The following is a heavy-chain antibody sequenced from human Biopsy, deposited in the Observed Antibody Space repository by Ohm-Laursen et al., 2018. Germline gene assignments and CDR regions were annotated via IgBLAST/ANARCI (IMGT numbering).Heavy chain of an antibody. CDR2: IRYSGNT. Sequence: TLSLTCPVSGVSINTGGYYWTWIRQHPGTGLEWIGYIRYSGNTLYNPSLKSRLTISVDTSRNQFPLKLTSVTAADTALYYCTRAGGGKIYGLWGQGTLVTVSS. J-gene: IGHJ4*02. D-gene: IGHD3-16*01. V-gene: IGHV4-31*03. CDR3: TRAGGGKIYGL. CDR1: GVSINTGGYY.